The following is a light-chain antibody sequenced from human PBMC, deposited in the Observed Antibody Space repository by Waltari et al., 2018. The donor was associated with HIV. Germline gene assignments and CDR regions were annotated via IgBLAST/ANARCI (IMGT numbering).Light chain of an antibody. CDR2: EGT. Sequence: QSALTQPASVSGSPGQSITISCTGTSSDVGGYNYVSWYQQHPGKAPKLMFYEGTIRPSVVSNCFACSTSGNTASLTISGLQAEGEADYSCSSYTSSSTVVFVGGTKLTVL. CDR1: SSDVGGYNY. CDR3: SSYTSSSTVV. J-gene: IGLJ2*01. V-gene: IGLV2-14*01.